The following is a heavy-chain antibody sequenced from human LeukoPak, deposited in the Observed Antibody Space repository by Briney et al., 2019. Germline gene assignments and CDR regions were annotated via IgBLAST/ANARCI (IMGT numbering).Heavy chain of an antibody. J-gene: IGHJ4*02. CDR3: ARVDTAMVSY. Sequence: SETLSLTCAVYGGSFSGYYWSWIRQPPGKGLEWIGEINHSGNTNYNPSLKSRVTISVDTSKNQFSLKLSSVTAADTAVYYCARVDTAMVSYWGQGTLVTVSS. CDR1: GGSFSGYY. D-gene: IGHD5-18*01. CDR2: INHSGNT. V-gene: IGHV4-34*01.